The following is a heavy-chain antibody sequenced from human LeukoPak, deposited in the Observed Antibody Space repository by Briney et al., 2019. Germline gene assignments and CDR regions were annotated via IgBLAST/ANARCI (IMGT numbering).Heavy chain of an antibody. J-gene: IGHJ4*02. D-gene: IGHD3-3*01. V-gene: IGHV3-23*01. CDR2: ISGSGGST. CDR3: ARSYDFWSGYNDY. Sequence: GGSLGLSCAASGFTFSSYAMSWVRQAPGKGLEWVSAISGSGGSTYYADSVKGRFTISRDNAKNSLYLQMNSLRAEDTAVYYCARSYDFWSGYNDYWGQGTLVTVSS. CDR1: GFTFSSYA.